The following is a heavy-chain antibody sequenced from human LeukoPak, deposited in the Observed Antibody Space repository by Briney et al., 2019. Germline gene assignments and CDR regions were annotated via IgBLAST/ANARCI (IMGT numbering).Heavy chain of an antibody. CDR2: ISSTVINT. CDR1: GFTFSNYA. D-gene: IGHD3-3*01. J-gene: IGHJ4*02. CDR3: AKGTVRFLEWSQRGYFDY. Sequence: GGSLRLSCAASGFTFSNYAMTWVRQAPGKGLEWVSSISSTVINTYNADSVKGRFTIARDNSKNTLYLQMNSLRADDTAIYYCAKGTVRFLEWSQRGYFDYWGQGILVTVSS. V-gene: IGHV3-23*01.